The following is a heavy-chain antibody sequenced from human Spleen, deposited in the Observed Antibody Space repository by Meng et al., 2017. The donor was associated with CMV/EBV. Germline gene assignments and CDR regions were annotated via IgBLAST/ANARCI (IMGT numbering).Heavy chain of an antibody. J-gene: IGHJ4*02. CDR3: ARGEGYGDY. D-gene: IGHD3-16*01. CDR1: GYTFNTYG. V-gene: IGHV1-18*01. CDR2: ISVYNGNT. Sequence: RVSCRGSGYTFNTYGVSWVRQAPGQGLEWMGWISVYNGNTHYAEKFQGRVTMARDTSTNTAYMELRSLTSDDAAVYFCARGEGYGDYWGLGTLVTVSS.